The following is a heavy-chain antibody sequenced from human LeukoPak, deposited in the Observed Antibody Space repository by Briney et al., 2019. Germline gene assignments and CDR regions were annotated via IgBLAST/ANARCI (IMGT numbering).Heavy chain of an antibody. CDR1: GFTFSSYA. V-gene: IGHV3-23*01. Sequence: GGSLRLSCAASGFTFSSYAMSWVRQAPGKGLEWVSSISASGVMTYYADSVKGRFTVSRDNSKNSLYLQMSSLTAADTAVYYCAKDRSIGTYYTFDHWGQGTLVTVSS. CDR3: AKDRSIGTYYTFDH. CDR2: ISASGVMT. J-gene: IGHJ4*02. D-gene: IGHD1-26*01.